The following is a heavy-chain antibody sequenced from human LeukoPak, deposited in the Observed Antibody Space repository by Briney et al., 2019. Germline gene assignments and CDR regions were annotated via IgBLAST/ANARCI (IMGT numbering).Heavy chain of an antibody. V-gene: IGHV3-48*03. J-gene: IGHJ4*02. CDR2: ISSSGKTI. CDR1: GFSFSTYN. D-gene: IGHD3-9*01. CDR3: ARVPDIWTPSDY. Sequence: GGSLSLSCEASGFSFSTYNMNWVRQAPGKGLEWVSYISSSGKTIYYADSVKGRFTVSRDNAKNSLYVRMNSLRAEDTAVYFCARVPDIWTPSDYWGQGTLVTVSS.